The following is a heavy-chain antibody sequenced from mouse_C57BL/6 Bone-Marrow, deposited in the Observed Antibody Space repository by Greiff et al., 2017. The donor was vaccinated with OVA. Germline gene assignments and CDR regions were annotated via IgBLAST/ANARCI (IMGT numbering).Heavy chain of an antibody. CDR3: VRDGGLRRYYYAMDY. CDR1: GFTFNTYA. Sequence: EVQLQESGGGLVQPKGSLKLSCAASGFTFNTYAMHWVRQAPGKGLEWVARIRSKSSTYATYYAESVKDRFTISRDDSQSMLYLQMNNLKTEDTAMYYCVRDGGLRRYYYAMDYWGQGTSVTVSS. V-gene: IGHV10-3*01. J-gene: IGHJ4*01. CDR2: IRSKSSTYAT. D-gene: IGHD2-4*01.